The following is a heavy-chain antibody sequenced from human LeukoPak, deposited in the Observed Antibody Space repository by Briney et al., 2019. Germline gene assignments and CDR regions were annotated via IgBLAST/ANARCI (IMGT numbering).Heavy chain of an antibody. CDR3: AKSLTTVTTGGWYFDL. CDR2: ISSSGGGT. D-gene: IGHD4-17*01. J-gene: IGHJ2*01. V-gene: IGHV3-23*01. CDR1: GFTFSSYA. Sequence: GGSLRLSCAASGFTFSSYAMSWVRQAPGKGLEWVSAISSSGGGTYYADSVKGRFTISRDNSKNTLYLQMNSLRAEDTAVYYCAKSLTTVTTGGWYFDLWGRGTLVTVSS.